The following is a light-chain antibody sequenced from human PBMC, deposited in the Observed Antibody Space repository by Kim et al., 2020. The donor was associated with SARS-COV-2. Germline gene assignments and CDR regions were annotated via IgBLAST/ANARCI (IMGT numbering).Light chain of an antibody. CDR2: DSS. Sequence: DIQMTQSPSSLSPSVGDRVTITCQASQDISNYLNWFQQRPGKAPKLLISDSSNLEIGVPSRFSGSRSGTDFSFTISSLQPEDFATYYCQQYDNFPYTFGQGTKLEI. V-gene: IGKV1-33*01. CDR3: QQYDNFPYT. CDR1: QDISNY. J-gene: IGKJ2*01.